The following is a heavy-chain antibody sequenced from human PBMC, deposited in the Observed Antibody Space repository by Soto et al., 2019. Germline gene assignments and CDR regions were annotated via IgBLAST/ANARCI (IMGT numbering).Heavy chain of an antibody. J-gene: IGHJ6*02. CDR3: AAGSSFYGMDV. Sequence: GGSLRLSCVASGFTFSSNGMNWVRQAPGKGLECVSYISRTSSTIYYADSVKGRFTISRDNAKNSLLLQMNSLRDEDTAVYYCAAGSSFYGMDVWGQGTTVTVSS. CDR2: ISRTSSTI. V-gene: IGHV3-48*02. CDR1: GFTFSSNG. D-gene: IGHD3-10*01.